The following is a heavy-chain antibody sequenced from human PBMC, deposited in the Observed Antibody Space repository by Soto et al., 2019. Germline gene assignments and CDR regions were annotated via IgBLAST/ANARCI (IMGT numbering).Heavy chain of an antibody. CDR1: GGTFSNYA. CDR2: IILPFGTP. V-gene: IGHV1-69*12. J-gene: IGHJ4*02. D-gene: IGHD4-17*01. CDR3: ARGPDYEAYFDY. Sequence: QVRLVQSGAEVKKPGSSVKVSCKASGGTFSNYAIAWLRQAPGQGLEWMGGIILPFGTPNYAQKFQGRVTISADESMTTAYMEMSALTSEEPAVYYCARGPDYEAYFDYWGRGALVTVSS.